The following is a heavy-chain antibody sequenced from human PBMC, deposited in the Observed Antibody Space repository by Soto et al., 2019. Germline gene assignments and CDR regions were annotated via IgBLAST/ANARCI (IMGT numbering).Heavy chain of an antibody. CDR1: GYTFTSDY. D-gene: IGHD1-1*01. Sequence: ASVKVSCKASGYTFTSDYMHWVRQAPGQGLQWMGIINPSGGSTSYAQKFQGRVTMTRDTSTSTVYMELSSLRSEDTAVYYCAWVQTGTTGSVYYYYGMDVWG. CDR3: AWVQTGTTGSVYYYYGMDV. V-gene: IGHV1-46*01. J-gene: IGHJ6*02. CDR2: INPSGGST.